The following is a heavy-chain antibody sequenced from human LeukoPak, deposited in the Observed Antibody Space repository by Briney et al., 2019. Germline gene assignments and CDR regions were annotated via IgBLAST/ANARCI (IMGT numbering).Heavy chain of an antibody. V-gene: IGHV5-51*03. CDR3: ARPANMVRGAKGWFDP. Sequence: GESLKISCKGSGYSFTSYWIGWVRQMPGKGLEWMGIIYPGDSDTRYSPSFQGQVTISADKSISTAYLQWSSLKASDTAMYYCARPANMVRGAKGWFDPWGQGTLVTVSS. CDR1: GYSFTSYW. J-gene: IGHJ5*02. D-gene: IGHD3-10*01. CDR2: IYPGDSDT.